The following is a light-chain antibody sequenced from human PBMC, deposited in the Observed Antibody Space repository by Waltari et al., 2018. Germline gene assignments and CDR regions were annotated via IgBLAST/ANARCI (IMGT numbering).Light chain of an antibody. J-gene: IGKJ1*01. V-gene: IGKV3-20*01. CDR3: QHYESLPVT. CDR1: QSISKY. Sequence: EIVLTQSPGTLSLSSGERATLSCRTSQSISKYLAWNQQNPVQAPRLLICHASSRATGIPDRFSGSGARTDFSLTISRLVPEDFTVYYCQHYESLPVTFGQGTKVEIK. CDR2: HAS.